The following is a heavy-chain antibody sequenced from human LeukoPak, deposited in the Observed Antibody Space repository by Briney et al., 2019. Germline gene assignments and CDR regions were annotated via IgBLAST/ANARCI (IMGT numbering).Heavy chain of an antibody. D-gene: IGHD2-21*01. CDR2: IKKDETEI. CDR1: GFSFRNTW. Sequence: GGSLRLSCTTSGFSFRNTWMSWVRQAPGKGLEWVANIKKDETEIYYADSVKGRFTISRDNAKNSLYLQMNSLRAEDTSVYFCARLSYWVFEIWGQGTMVTVSS. CDR3: ARLSYWVFEI. V-gene: IGHV3-7*01. J-gene: IGHJ3*02.